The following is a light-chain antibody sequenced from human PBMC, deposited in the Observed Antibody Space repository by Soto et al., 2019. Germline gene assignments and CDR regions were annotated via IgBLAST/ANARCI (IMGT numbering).Light chain of an antibody. Sequence: DIVMTQSPLSLSVTPGESASISCRASQSLLQSNGYKYLDWYLQRPGQSPQLLIYLGSNRAHGVPDRFSGSGTRTDLTLKISSVEADDVGVYYCMQALQTPITFGQGTRLEIK. CDR1: QSLLQSNGYKY. CDR2: LGS. J-gene: IGKJ5*01. CDR3: MQALQTPIT. V-gene: IGKV2-28*01.